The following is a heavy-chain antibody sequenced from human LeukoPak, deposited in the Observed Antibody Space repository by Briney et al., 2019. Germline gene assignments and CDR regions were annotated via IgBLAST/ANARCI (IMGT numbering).Heavy chain of an antibody. J-gene: IGHJ4*02. CDR2: IKQDGSEK. D-gene: IGHD6-13*01. V-gene: IGHV3-7*01. Sequence: GGSLRLSCAASGFTFSTYWMSWVRQAPGKGLEWVANIKQDGSEKYYIDSVKGRFTISRDNAKNSLYLQMNGLRAEDTAMYYCARDSAGNDYWGQGTLVTVSS. CDR3: ARDSAGNDY. CDR1: GFTFSTYW.